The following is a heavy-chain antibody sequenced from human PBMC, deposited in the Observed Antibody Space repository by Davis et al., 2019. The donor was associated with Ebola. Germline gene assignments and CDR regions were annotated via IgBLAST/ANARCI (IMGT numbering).Heavy chain of an antibody. CDR3: ARTGRQQLVPGYFDY. CDR1: GGSISSGGYY. J-gene: IGHJ4*02. V-gene: IGHV4-31*03. CDR2: IYYSGST. Sequence: SETLSLTCTVSGGSISSGGYYWSWIRQHPGKGLEWIGYIYYSGSTYYNPSLRSRVTISVDTSKNQFSLKLSSVTAADTAVYYCARTGRQQLVPGYFDYWGQGTLVTVSS. D-gene: IGHD6-13*01.